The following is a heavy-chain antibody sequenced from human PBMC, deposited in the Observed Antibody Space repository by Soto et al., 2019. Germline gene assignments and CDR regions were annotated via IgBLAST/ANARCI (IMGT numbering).Heavy chain of an antibody. CDR3: ARGAPGMSYDY. Sequence: ASVKVSCKASGYTFIDYYMHWVRQAPGRGLEWMGWISAYNGNTNYAQKLQGRVTMTTDTSTSTAYMELRSLRSDDTAVYYCARGAPGMSYDYWGQGTLVTVSS. CDR2: ISAYNGNT. V-gene: IGHV1-18*04. J-gene: IGHJ4*02. CDR1: GYTFIDYY. D-gene: IGHD1-26*01.